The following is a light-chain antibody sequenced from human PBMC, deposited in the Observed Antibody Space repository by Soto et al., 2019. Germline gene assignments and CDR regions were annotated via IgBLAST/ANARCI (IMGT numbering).Light chain of an antibody. V-gene: IGLV2-14*01. CDR1: SSDVGGYNY. J-gene: IGLJ2*01. CDR2: NVS. Sequence: QSALTQPASVSGSPGQSITISCTGTSSDVGGYNYVSWYQQHPGKAPKLMIYNVSNRPSGVSNRFSGSKSGNTASLTISGLQDQYEGHYYCRSFTSTNTILFGGETKLTVL. CDR3: RSFTSTNTIL.